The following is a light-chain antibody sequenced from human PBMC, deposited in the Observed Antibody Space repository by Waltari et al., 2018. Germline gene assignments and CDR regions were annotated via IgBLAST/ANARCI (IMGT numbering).Light chain of an antibody. J-gene: IGLJ1*01. Sequence: SYVLTQPLSVSVALVQTARVACGGSNIETKRVHWYQQKPGQAPVLVIYKDVNRPSGIPDRFSGSNSGNTATLTISRAQVGDEGDYFCQVWDTNSLYVFGTGTKVTVL. CDR2: KDV. CDR3: QVWDTNSLYV. CDR1: NIETKR. V-gene: IGLV3-9*01.